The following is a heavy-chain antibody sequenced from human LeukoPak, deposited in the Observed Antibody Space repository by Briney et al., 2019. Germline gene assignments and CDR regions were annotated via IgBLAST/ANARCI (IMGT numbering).Heavy chain of an antibody. CDR1: GFTFSSYS. D-gene: IGHD6-6*01. CDR3: ARVFPYSSSSSYYYYGMDV. J-gene: IGHJ6*02. Sequence: GGSLRLSCAASGFTFSSYSMNWVRQAPGKGLEWVSSISSSSSYIYYADSAEGRFTISRDNAKNSLYLQMNSLRAEDTAVYYCARVFPYSSSSSYYYYGMDVWGQGTTVTVSS. V-gene: IGHV3-21*01. CDR2: ISSSSSYI.